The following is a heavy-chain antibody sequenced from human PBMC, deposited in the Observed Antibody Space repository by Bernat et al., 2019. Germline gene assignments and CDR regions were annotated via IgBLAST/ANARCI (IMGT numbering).Heavy chain of an antibody. D-gene: IGHD5-18*01. CDR1: GFTFSSYA. Sequence: EVQLLESGGGLVQPGGSLRLSCAASGFTFSSYAISWVRQAPGKGLEWVSAISGSGGSTYYADSVKGRFTISRDNSKNTLYLQMNSLRAEDTAVYYCAKGEGYSYGYDYWGQGTLVTVSS. V-gene: IGHV3-23*01. CDR3: AKGEGYSYGYDY. J-gene: IGHJ4*02. CDR2: ISGSGGST.